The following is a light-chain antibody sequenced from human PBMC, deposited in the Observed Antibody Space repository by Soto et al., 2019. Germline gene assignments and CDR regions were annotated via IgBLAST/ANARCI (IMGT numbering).Light chain of an antibody. V-gene: IGKV3-20*01. Sequence: EIVLTQSPGTLSLSPGERATLSCRASQSVSSSYLAWYQQKPGQAPRLLIYIASSRATGIPDRFSGSGSGTDITLTISRLEPEDFAVYYCQQYGSSPRYTFGQGTKLEIK. CDR3: QQYGSSPRYT. CDR1: QSVSSSY. CDR2: IAS. J-gene: IGKJ2*01.